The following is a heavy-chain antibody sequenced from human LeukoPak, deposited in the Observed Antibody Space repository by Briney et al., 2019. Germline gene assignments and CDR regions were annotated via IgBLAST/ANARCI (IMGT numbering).Heavy chain of an antibody. CDR3: ARGDGYIQILDL. V-gene: IGHV4-4*07. CDR1: GGSISDSY. Sequence: SETLSLTYSVSGGSISDSYWNWIRQPAGKGLEWLGRIYASGSTIYNPSLKGQVTMSVDTSKNQFSLKLSSVTAADTAVYYCARGDGYIQILDLWGQGTLVTVSP. D-gene: IGHD5-24*01. CDR2: IYASGST. J-gene: IGHJ4*02.